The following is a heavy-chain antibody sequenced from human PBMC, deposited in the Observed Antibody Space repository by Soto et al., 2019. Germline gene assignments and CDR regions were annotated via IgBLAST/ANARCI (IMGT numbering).Heavy chain of an antibody. CDR3: ARAESASIVATITDAFDI. CDR1: GYSFTSYW. V-gene: IGHV5-51*01. J-gene: IGHJ3*02. Sequence: GESLKISCKGSGYSFTSYWIGWVRQMPGKGLEWMGIIYPGDSDTRYSPSFQGQVTISADKSISTAYLQWSSLKASDTAMYYCARAESASIVATITDAFDIWGQGTMVTVSS. CDR2: IYPGDSDT. D-gene: IGHD5-12*01.